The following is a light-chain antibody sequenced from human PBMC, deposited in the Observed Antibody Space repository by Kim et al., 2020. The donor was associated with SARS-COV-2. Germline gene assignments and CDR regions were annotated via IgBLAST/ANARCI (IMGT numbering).Light chain of an antibody. Sequence: EIVLTQSPGTLSLSPGERVTLFCRASQSVSSSYLAWYQQKPGQAPSLLIYGASSRATGIPDRFSGSGSGTEFTLTISRLEPEDFAVYYCQQYGSSQWTFGQGTKVDIK. J-gene: IGKJ1*01. CDR2: GAS. CDR1: QSVSSSY. V-gene: IGKV3-20*01. CDR3: QQYGSSQWT.